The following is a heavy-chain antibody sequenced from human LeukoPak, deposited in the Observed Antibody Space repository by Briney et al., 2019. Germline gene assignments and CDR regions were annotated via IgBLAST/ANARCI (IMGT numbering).Heavy chain of an antibody. D-gene: IGHD5-12*01. CDR2: ISSGSTYI. CDR1: GFTFVTYS. CDR3: ARDSGSAYHFYYYMDV. J-gene: IGHJ6*03. Sequence: GGSLRLSCAASGFTFVTYSMNWVRQTPGKGLEWVSSISSGSTYIYYTDSVKGRFTISRDDAKNSLYLQMNGLRAEDTAVYYCARDSGSAYHFYYYMDVWGKGTTVTVSS. V-gene: IGHV3-21*01.